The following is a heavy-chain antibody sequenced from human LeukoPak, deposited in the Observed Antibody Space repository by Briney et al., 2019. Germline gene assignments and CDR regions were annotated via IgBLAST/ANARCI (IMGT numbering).Heavy chain of an antibody. J-gene: IGHJ4*02. CDR2: ISSSSSTI. V-gene: IGHV3-48*02. D-gene: IGHD3-22*01. CDR3: AREMAHYFDSSGYSF. CDR1: GFTSSSSS. Sequence: PGGSLRLSCAASGFTSSSSSMNWVRQAPGKGLEWVSYISSSSSTIHYAESVKGRFTISRDNAKNSLYLQMNSLRDEDTAVYYCAREMAHYFDSSGYSFWGQGTLVTVSS.